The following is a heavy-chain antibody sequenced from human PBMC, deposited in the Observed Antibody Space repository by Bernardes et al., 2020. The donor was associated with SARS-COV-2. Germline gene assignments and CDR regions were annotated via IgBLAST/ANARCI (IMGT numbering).Heavy chain of an antibody. V-gene: IGHV1-2*02. CDR2: INPNNGGT. J-gene: IGHJ4*02. Sequence: SVKFSFKASGYPLTDYYLHWVRQAPGQGLEYMGWINPNNGGTNYAPKFLGRVTMTRDTSLSTVYMELSSLRSDDTAMYFCTRAWLSASRPSDYWGQGTLVTVSS. D-gene: IGHD2-21*01. CDR3: TRAWLSASRPSDY. CDR1: GYPLTDYY.